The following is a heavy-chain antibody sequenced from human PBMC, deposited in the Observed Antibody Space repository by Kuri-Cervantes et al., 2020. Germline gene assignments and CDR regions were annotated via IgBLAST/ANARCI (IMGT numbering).Heavy chain of an antibody. D-gene: IGHD4-17*01. CDR1: GFTFSSYS. CDR3: AKDSSTKDGDYDYFDY. Sequence: GESLKISCAASGFTFSSYSMNWVRQAPGKGLEWVSSISSSSSYIYYADSLKGRFTVSRDNSRNTLYLQMNSLRAEDTAVYYCAKDSSTKDGDYDYFDYWGQGTLVTVSS. J-gene: IGHJ4*02. V-gene: IGHV3-21*04. CDR2: ISSSSSYI.